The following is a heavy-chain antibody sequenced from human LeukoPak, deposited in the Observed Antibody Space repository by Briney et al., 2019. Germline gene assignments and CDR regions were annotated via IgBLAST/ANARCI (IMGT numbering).Heavy chain of an antibody. CDR3: ARKGDGRVDY. Sequence: PGGSLRLSCEASGFTFSSYWMSWVRQAPGKGLEWVANIKQSGTETFLMDAVKGRFTVSRDNGENTLYLQMNSLTIEDSAMYYCARKGDGRVDYWGQGTPVTVSS. J-gene: IGHJ4*02. CDR1: GFTFSSYW. D-gene: IGHD1-26*01. V-gene: IGHV3-7*01. CDR2: IKQSGTET.